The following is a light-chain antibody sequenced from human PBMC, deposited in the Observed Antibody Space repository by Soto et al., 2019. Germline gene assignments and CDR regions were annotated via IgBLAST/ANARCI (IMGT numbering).Light chain of an antibody. V-gene: IGKV3-20*01. Sequence: EIVLTQSPGTLSLSPGERATLPCRASQSVSSSYLAWYQQKPGQAPRLLIYGASSRATGIPDRFSGSGSGTDFTLTISRLEPEDFAMYYCQHYGSSPRTFGQGTKVDIK. J-gene: IGKJ1*01. CDR3: QHYGSSPRT. CDR1: QSVSSSY. CDR2: GAS.